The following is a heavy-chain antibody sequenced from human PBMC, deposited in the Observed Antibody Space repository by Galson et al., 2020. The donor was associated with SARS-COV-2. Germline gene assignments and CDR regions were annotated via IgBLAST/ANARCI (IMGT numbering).Heavy chain of an antibody. J-gene: IGHJ4*02. CDR2: IEYSGDVT. D-gene: IGHD1-26*01. CDR1: GFIFRDYD. Sequence: GSLRLSCAASGFIFRDYDMSWVRQAPGQGLEWVAHIEYSGDVTYYVDSVKGRFTVSRDNSRNMLYLYMNNVRVGDTAIYFCAKHKIRAYDYWGQGTLVTVSS. CDR3: AKHKIRAYDY. V-gene: IGHV3-23*01.